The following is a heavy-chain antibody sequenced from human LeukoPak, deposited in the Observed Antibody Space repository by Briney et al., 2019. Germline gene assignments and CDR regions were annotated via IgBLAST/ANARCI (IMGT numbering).Heavy chain of an antibody. Sequence: GGSLRLSCAAAGFTFGSYSMSWVRQAPGRGLEWVSSISSGGSYVYYADSLKGRSTISRDNVNNTLYLQINSLRAEDTAVFCCAREMYDVLSGYFLPDYWGQGTLVTVSS. J-gene: IGHJ4*02. V-gene: IGHV3-21*01. D-gene: IGHD3-9*01. CDR1: GFTFGSYS. CDR3: AREMYDVLSGYFLPDY. CDR2: ISSGGSYV.